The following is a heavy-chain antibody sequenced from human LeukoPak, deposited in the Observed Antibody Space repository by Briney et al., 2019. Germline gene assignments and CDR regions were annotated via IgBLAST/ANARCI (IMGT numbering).Heavy chain of an antibody. V-gene: IGHV1-69*04. D-gene: IGHD3-22*01. CDR3: ARSTPYYYDSSGYPLDAFDI. CDR2: IIPILGIA. CDR1: GGTFSSYA. Sequence: SVKVSCKASGGTFSSYAISWVRQAPGQGLEWMGRIIPILGIANYAQKFQGRVTMTRDTSTSTVYMELSSLRSEDTAVYYCARSTPYYYDSSGYPLDAFDIWGQGTMVTVSS. J-gene: IGHJ3*02.